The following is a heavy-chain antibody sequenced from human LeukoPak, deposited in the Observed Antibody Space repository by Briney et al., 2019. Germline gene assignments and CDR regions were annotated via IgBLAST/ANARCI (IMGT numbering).Heavy chain of an antibody. CDR1: GFTFSDYW. CDR3: KSGGAAPGSFDY. CDR2: IKYDGNEK. J-gene: IGHJ4*02. Sequence: PGGSLRLSCAASGFTFSDYWMSWMRQAPGKGLEWVANIKYDGNEKYYVDSVKGRFTISRDNAKHALYLQLNSLRVEDTAVYYCKSGGAAPGSFDYWGQGTLVTVSP. V-gene: IGHV3-7*01. D-gene: IGHD4-23*01.